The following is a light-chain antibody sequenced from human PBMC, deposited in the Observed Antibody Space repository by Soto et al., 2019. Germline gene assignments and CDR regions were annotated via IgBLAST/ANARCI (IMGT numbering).Light chain of an antibody. V-gene: IGKV1-39*01. CDR3: QQSYRTPHT. CDR2: AAS. CDR1: QGVSAY. Sequence: DIQMTQSPSSLSASVGDRVTITCRASQGVSAYLLWYQQRQGRAPKLLIYAASNLLSGVPARFSGSGSGTNCTLTISNMQPDDVATYYGQQSYRTPHTFGQGTKLETK. J-gene: IGKJ2*01.